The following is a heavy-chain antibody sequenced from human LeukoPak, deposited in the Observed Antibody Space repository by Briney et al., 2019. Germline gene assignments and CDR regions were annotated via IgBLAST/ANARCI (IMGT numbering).Heavy chain of an antibody. CDR1: GGSISTYY. Sequence: KPSETLSLTCTVSGGSISTYYWNWIRQPPGKGLEWIGYIYYSGSTNYNPSLKSRVTISVDTSKNQFSLKLSSVTAADTAVYYCARRSNSSGWYFRLDYGMDVWGQGTTVTVSS. CDR2: IYYSGST. CDR3: ARRSNSSGWYFRLDYGMDV. V-gene: IGHV4-59*01. D-gene: IGHD6-19*01. J-gene: IGHJ6*02.